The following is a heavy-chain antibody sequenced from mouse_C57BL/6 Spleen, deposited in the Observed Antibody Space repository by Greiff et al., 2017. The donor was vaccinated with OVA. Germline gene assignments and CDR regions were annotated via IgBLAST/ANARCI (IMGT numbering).Heavy chain of an antibody. CDR3: ATTVEGYFDV. V-gene: IGHV1-81*01. Sequence: QVQLKESGAELARPGASVKLSCKASGYTFTSYGISWVKQRTGQGLEWIGEIYPRSGNTYYNEKFKGKATLTADKSSSTAYMELRSLTSEDSAVYFCATTVEGYFDVWGTGTTVTVSS. CDR2: IYPRSGNT. CDR1: GYTFTSYG. J-gene: IGHJ1*03. D-gene: IGHD1-1*01.